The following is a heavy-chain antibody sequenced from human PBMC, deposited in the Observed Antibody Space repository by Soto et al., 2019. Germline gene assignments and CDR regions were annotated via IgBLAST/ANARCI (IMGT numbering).Heavy chain of an antibody. D-gene: IGHD6-6*01. CDR1: GDTFSSYA. CDR3: ARSAGDIAARRSWFDP. J-gene: IGHJ5*02. Sequence: QVQLVQSGAEVKKPGSSVKVSCKASGDTFSSYAISWVRQAPGQGLEWMGGIIPIFGTANYAQKFQGRVTITADESTSTAYMELSSLRSEDTAVYYCARSAGDIAARRSWFDPWGQGTLVTVSS. V-gene: IGHV1-69*01. CDR2: IIPIFGTA.